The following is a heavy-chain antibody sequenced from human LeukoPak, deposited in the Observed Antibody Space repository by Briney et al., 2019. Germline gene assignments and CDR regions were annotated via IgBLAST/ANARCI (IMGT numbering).Heavy chain of an antibody. D-gene: IGHD3-22*01. CDR3: AGVGGYYRVDY. V-gene: IGHV4-61*02. CDR2: IYTSGST. J-gene: IGHJ4*02. CDR1: GGSISSGSYY. Sequence: SETLSLTCTVSGGSISSGSYYWSWIRQPAGKGLEWIGRIYTSGSTNYNPSLKSRVTISVDTSKNQFSLKLSSVTAAVTAVYYCAGVGGYYRVDYWGQGTLITVSS.